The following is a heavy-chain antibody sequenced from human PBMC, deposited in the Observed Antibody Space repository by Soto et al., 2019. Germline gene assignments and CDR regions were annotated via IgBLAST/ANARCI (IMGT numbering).Heavy chain of an antibody. D-gene: IGHD3-10*01. V-gene: IGHV4-39*01. Sequence: SETLSLTCTVSGSSISSSSYYWGWIRQPPGKGLEWIGSIYYSGSTYYNPSLKSRVTISVDTSKNQFSLKLSSVTAADTAVYYCARHVLWFGELSDYWGQGTLVTVS. CDR1: GSSISSSSYY. CDR3: ARHVLWFGELSDY. CDR2: IYYSGST. J-gene: IGHJ4*02.